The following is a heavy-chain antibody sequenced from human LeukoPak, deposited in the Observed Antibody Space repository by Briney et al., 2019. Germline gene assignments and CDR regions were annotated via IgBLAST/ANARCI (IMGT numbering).Heavy chain of an antibody. J-gene: IGHJ4*02. CDR3: ARENDYGEFCDC. Sequence: GGSLRLSCAASGFTFSSYSMNWVRQAPGKGLEWVSSISSSSSYIYYADSVKGRFTISRDNAKNSLYLQMNSLRAEDTAVYYCARENDYGEFCDCWGQGSLVTVSS. CDR2: ISSSSSYI. CDR1: GFTFSSYS. V-gene: IGHV3-21*01. D-gene: IGHD4-17*01.